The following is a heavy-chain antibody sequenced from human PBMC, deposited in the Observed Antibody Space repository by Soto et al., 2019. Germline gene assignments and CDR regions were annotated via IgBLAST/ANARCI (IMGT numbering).Heavy chain of an antibody. Sequence: QVQLVQSGAEVKKPGASVKVSCKASGYTFTSYDINWVRQATGQGLEWMGWMNPNSGNTGYAQKFPGRVNMSMNTSIRTAYMELSRLRSEYTAVYYCARRPVGKVVPAAMPWVFVYWGQGTLVTVSS. J-gene: IGHJ4*02. V-gene: IGHV1-8*01. CDR2: MNPNSGNT. D-gene: IGHD2-2*01. CDR1: GYTFTSYD. CDR3: ARRPVGKVVPAAMPWVFVY.